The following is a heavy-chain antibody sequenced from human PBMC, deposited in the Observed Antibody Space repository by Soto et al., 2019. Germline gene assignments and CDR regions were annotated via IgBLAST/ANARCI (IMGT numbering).Heavy chain of an antibody. CDR1: GFTFGSYA. CDR3: AKDNFQWLAHYYYGMDV. V-gene: IGHV3-23*01. J-gene: IGHJ6*02. CDR2: ISGSGCST. D-gene: IGHD6-19*01. Sequence: GGSLRLSCASSGFTFGSYAMVWVRHGPGKGLEWVSAISGSGCSTYYSDSVKGRFTISRDNSKNTLYLQMNSLRAEDTAVYYCAKDNFQWLAHYYYGMDVWGQGTTVTVSS.